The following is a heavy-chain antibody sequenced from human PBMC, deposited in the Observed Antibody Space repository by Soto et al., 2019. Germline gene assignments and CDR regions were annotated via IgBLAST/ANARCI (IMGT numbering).Heavy chain of an antibody. CDR3: ARGTRALIPSFFAY. CDR1: GDAISNYY. CDR2: VHEGEST. D-gene: IGHD3-16*01. V-gene: IGHV4-59*03. Sequence: PSETLSLTCSVSGDAISNYYWSWIRQTQGRGLEWIGWVHEGESTGYNPSLRGRVIIALHTSKSQFSLRLRSATAADTATYYCARGTRALIPSFFAYWGQGIPVTVSS. J-gene: IGHJ4*02.